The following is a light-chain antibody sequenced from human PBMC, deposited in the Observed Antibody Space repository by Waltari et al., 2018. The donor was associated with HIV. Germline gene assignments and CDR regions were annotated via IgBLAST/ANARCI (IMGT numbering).Light chain of an antibody. CDR3: FLYMASGRV. J-gene: IGLJ3*02. V-gene: IGLV8-61*01. CDR2: NAD. Sequence: QTVVTQEPSFSVSPGGTITLTCGLSSGPVSSAYYPSWYQQTTGQPPRTLIYNADTGSSGVPDRFSGSIVGNKAALTITGAQSEDESDYYCFLYMASGRVFGGGTRLTVL. CDR1: SGPVSSAYY.